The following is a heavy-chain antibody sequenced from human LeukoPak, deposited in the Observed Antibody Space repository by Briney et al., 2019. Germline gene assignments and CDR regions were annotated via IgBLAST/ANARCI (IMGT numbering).Heavy chain of an antibody. V-gene: IGHV3-64*02. CDR1: GFAFSNYA. CDR2: ITSNGGST. J-gene: IGHJ4*02. D-gene: IGHD4-23*01. CDR3: ARDSGTTVGYFDY. Sequence: GGSLRLSCAASGFAFSNYAMHWVRQAPGKGLEYVSAITSNGGSTYYADSVKGRFTISRDNSKSTLYLHMGSLRAEDMAVYYCARDSGTTVGYFDYWGQGTLVTVSS.